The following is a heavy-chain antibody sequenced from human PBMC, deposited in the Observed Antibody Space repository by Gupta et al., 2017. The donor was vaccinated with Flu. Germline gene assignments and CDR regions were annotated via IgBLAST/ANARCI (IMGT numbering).Heavy chain of an antibody. V-gene: IGHV3-33*01. J-gene: IGHJ4*02. D-gene: IGHD5-18*01. Sequence: QVQLLESGESVVTPGRSRSLSGAAAGFAFSSYGKNWVRQARGEGLEWVAVIWYDGSNKYYADSVKGRFTIARDNSKNTLYLQMNSLRAEDTAVYYCASAHGPYSSVLDYWGQGTLGTVSS. CDR1: GFAFSSYG. CDR2: IWYDGSNK. CDR3: ASAHGPYSSVLDY.